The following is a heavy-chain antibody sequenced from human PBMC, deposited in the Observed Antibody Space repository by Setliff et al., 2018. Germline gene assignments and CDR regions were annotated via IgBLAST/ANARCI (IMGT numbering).Heavy chain of an antibody. V-gene: IGHV1-2*02. CDR2: INPNIGDT. CDR3: ARDVGYTYGLDF. CDR1: AYTFSGYY. D-gene: IGHD5-18*01. Sequence: ASVKVSCKTSAYTFSGYYIHWVRQAPGQGLQWMGWINPNIGDTNYAPKFQGRVTMTRDTSIKTAYLEVNGLTSDDTAVYYCARDVGYTYGLDFGGQGTLVTVSS. J-gene: IGHJ4*02.